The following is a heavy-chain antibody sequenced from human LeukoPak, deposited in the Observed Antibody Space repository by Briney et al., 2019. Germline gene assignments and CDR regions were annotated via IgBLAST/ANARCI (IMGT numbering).Heavy chain of an antibody. V-gene: IGHV3-23*01. CDR1: GFTFTSFA. D-gene: IGHD3-9*01. CDR2: IWGNGRVT. J-gene: IGHJ4*02. CDR3: AKGLDILTGYYSPFDY. Sequence: GGSLRLSCAASGFTFTSFAMIWVRQAPGGGLEWVSAIWGNGRVTSYADSVKGRCTISRDNSKNSLYLQMNSLRAEDTALYYCAKGLDILTGYYSPFDYWGQGTLVTVSS.